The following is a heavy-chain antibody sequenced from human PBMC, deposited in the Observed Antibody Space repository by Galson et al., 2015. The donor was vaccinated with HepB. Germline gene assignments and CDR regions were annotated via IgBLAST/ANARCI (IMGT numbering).Heavy chain of an antibody. CDR1: GNTFSRDT. Sequence: SVKVSCKASGNTFSRDTINWVRQAPGQGLEWMGGIIPMFATANYAQKFQGRVTITADESTGTAYMELTTLRSEDTAMYYCARGVVVITDQDAFDVWGQGTMVIVSS. D-gene: IGHD2-21*01. CDR3: ARGVVVITDQDAFDV. J-gene: IGHJ3*01. CDR2: IIPMFATA. V-gene: IGHV1-69*13.